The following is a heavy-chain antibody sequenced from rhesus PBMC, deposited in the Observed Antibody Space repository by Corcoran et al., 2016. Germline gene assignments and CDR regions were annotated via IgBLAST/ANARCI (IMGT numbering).Heavy chain of an antibody. CDR1: GGSISSGYYY. Sequence: QVQLQESGPGVVKPSETLSLTCAVSGGSISSGYYYWSWIRQPPGKGLEGIGGIYINSESTNYNPSLKSRVTISKDTSKNQFSLKLSSVTAADTAVYYCARKSAPGVGYFDYWGQGVLVTVSS. CDR2: IYINSEST. CDR3: ARKSAPGVGYFDY. D-gene: IGHD2-39*01. J-gene: IGHJ4*01. V-gene: IGHV4S12*01.